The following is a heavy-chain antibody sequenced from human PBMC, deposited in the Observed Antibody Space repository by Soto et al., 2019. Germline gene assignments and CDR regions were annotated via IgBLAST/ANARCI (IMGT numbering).Heavy chain of an antibody. CDR2: IYYAGTT. D-gene: IGHD2-21*01. V-gene: IGHV4-61*08. CDR3: ARLGAYYQSLDP. J-gene: IGHJ5*02. Sequence: SDTLYLTCAVPGSSILIGGYSCSWFRQPPGKGLEWIGYIYYAGTTSYNPSLKSRATISLETSKSQFSLRLTSVTAADTAVYYCARLGAYYQSLDPWGPGTLVTVS. CDR1: GSSILIGGYS.